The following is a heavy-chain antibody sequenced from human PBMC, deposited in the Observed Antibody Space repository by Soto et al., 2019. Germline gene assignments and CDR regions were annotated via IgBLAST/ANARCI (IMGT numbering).Heavy chain of an antibody. CDR2: ISAYNGNT. V-gene: IGHV1-18*01. J-gene: IGHJ3*02. CDR1: GYTFTSYG. D-gene: IGHD1-26*01. CDR3: ARDALQWELLVTAFDI. Sequence: GASVKVSCKASGYTFTSYGISWVRQAPGQGLEWMGWISAYNGNTNYAQKLQGRVTMTTGTSTSTAYMELRSLRSDDTAVYYCARDALQWELLVTAFDIWGQGTMVTVSS.